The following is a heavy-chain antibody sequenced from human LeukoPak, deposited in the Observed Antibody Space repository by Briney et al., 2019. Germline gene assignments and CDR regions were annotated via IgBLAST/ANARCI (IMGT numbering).Heavy chain of an antibody. V-gene: IGHV1-2*02. D-gene: IGHD3-3*01. CDR1: GYSFTGYY. CDR2: INPKSGGT. J-gene: IGHJ4*02. Sequence: ASVKVSCKASGYSFTGYYMHWVRQAPGQGLEWMGWINPKSGGTNYAQKLQGRVTMTRDTSISTAHMELSRMTSDDTAVYYCATSGGTSGPELDCWGQGTLVTVSS. CDR3: ATSGGTSGPELDC.